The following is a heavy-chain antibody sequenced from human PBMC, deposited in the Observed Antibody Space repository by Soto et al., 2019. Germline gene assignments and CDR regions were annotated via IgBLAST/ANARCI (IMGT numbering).Heavy chain of an antibody. CDR3: ERAYGAGTFDF. Sequence: QVQLVQSGAEVKKPGASVKVSCTGSGYTFRSYDIHWVRPATGQGLEWMGWVNPNTGNTGYAQKFQGRVTMTPDMSKSSAYIEVNSLTSEDTAIYYCERAYGAGTFDFWGQGTLVSVSS. CDR1: GYTFRSYD. CDR2: VNPNTGNT. J-gene: IGHJ5*01. D-gene: IGHD3-10*01. V-gene: IGHV1-8*01.